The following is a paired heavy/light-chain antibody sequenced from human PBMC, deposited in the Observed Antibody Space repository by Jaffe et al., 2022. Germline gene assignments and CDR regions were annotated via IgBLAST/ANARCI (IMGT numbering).Light chain of an antibody. J-gene: IGLJ3*02. Sequence: QSALTQPPSASGSPGQSVTISCTGTTSDVGGYNYVSWYQQHPDKAPNLMIFEVSKRPSGVPDRFSGSKSGNTASLTVTGLQAEDEADYYCSSYAGSNNLVFGGGTKLTVL. CDR1: TSDVGGYNY. CDR2: EVS. V-gene: IGLV2-8*01. CDR3: SSYAGSNNLV.
Heavy chain of an antibody. Sequence: EVQLVESGGGLVQPGRSLRLSCAASGFRFGDYAMHWVRQAPGKGLEWVSGISYNSGSIVYADSVKGRFTISRDNAKNSLYLQMNTLRAEDTALYYCARGFRDGDYFRMGVGDSWGQGTLVTVSS. CDR2: ISYNSGSI. J-gene: IGHJ4*02. V-gene: IGHV3-9*01. D-gene: IGHD4-17*01. CDR3: ARGFRDGDYFRMGVGDS. CDR1: GFRFGDYA.